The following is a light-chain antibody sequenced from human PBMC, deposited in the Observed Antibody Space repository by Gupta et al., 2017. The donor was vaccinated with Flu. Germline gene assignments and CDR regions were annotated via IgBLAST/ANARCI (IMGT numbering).Light chain of an antibody. CDR1: HSVSDF. V-gene: IGKV3-11*01. J-gene: IGKJ2*01. CDR3: LQRVSWPYT. Sequence: ATPSCSARHSVSDFLSWYQQKPGQSPRLIIYYAFNRATGVPGRFTGSWSETDFTLTISSLEPEDFAVYYCLQRVSWPYTFGQGTKLEI. CDR2: YAF.